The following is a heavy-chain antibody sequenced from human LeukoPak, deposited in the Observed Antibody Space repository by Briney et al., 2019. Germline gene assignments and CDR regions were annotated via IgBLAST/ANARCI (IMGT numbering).Heavy chain of an antibody. Sequence: GSSVKVSCKASGGTFSSYAISWVRQAPGQGLEWMGRIIPIFGTANYAQKFQGRVTITADESTSTAYMELSSLRSEDTAVYYCARPKYYYGSGSYVYFDYWGQGTLVTVSS. V-gene: IGHV1-69*15. CDR2: IIPIFGTA. D-gene: IGHD3-10*01. CDR3: ARPKYYYGSGSYVYFDY. CDR1: GGTFSSYA. J-gene: IGHJ4*02.